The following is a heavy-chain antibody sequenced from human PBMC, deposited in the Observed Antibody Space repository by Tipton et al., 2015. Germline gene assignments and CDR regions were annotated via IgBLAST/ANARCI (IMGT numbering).Heavy chain of an antibody. CDR2: IQFSGST. CDR3: ARARGRHGGLFDS. V-gene: IGHV4-59*01. CDR1: SDSITKYY. J-gene: IGHJ4*02. Sequence: TLSLTCSVSSDSITKYYWSWLRQPPGKELEWIGYIQFSGSTNYNPSLKSRVTILVDTSKTQFSLKMSSVTASDTAVYYCARARGRHGGLFDSWGQGILVTVSS. D-gene: IGHD4-23*01.